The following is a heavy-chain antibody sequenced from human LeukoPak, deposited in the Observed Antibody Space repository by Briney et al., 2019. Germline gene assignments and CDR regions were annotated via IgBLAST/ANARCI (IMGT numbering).Heavy chain of an antibody. J-gene: IGHJ4*02. CDR1: GYTLTELS. Sequence: ASVKVSCKVSGYTLTELSMHWVRQAPGKGLEWMGGFDPEDGETIYAQKFQGRVTMTEDTSTDTAYMELSSLRSEDTAVYYCATVLSIVGATPFDYWGQGTLVTVSS. D-gene: IGHD1-26*01. V-gene: IGHV1-24*01. CDR2: FDPEDGET. CDR3: ATVLSIVGATPFDY.